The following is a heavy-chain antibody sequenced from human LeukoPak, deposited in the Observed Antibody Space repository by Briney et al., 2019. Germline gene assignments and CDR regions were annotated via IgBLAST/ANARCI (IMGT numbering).Heavy chain of an antibody. Sequence: GGSLRLSCAASGFTFSSYGMHWVRQAPGKGLEWVAAISHDGSNKHYADSVKGRFTISRDNSKNTLYLQMNSLRVEDTALYLCAEPGPTDYWGQGTLVTVSS. CDR1: GFTFSSYG. CDR2: ISHDGSNK. V-gene: IGHV3-30*18. D-gene: IGHD1-7*01. J-gene: IGHJ4*02. CDR3: AEPGPTDY.